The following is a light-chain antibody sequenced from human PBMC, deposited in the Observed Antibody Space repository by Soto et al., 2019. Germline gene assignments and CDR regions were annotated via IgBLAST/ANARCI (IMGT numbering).Light chain of an antibody. V-gene: IGKV4-1*01. CDR3: QQYYRTPIT. J-gene: IGKJ4*01. Sequence: DIVMTQSPDSLTVSLGERAXXXXXXXXSVLYSSNNKNYLAWYQHKPGQPPKLLIYWASTRDSGVPDRFSGSGSGTDFTLTISSLQAEDVAVYSCQQYYRTPITFGGGTKVDIK. CDR2: WAS. CDR1: XSVLYSSNNKNY.